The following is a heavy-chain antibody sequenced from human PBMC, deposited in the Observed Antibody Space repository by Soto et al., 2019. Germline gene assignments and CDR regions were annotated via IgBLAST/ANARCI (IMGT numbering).Heavy chain of an antibody. CDR2: INPNSGGT. V-gene: IGHV1-2*02. D-gene: IGHD2-21*01. Sequence: ASVKVSCKASGYTFTGYYMHWVRQAPGQGLEWMGWINPNSGGTNYSQKFQGRVTITRDTSASTAYMELSSLRSEDTAVYYCASCSPQDYYYYGMDVWGQGTTVTVSS. J-gene: IGHJ6*02. CDR3: ASCSPQDYYYYGMDV. CDR1: GYTFTGYY.